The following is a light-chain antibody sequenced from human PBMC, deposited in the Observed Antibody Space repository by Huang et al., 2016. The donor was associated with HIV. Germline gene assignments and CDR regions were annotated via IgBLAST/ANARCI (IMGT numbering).Light chain of an antibody. J-gene: IGKJ4*01. CDR2: GTS. CDR3: QQYGSPPLT. CDR1: QSVTNTY. V-gene: IGKV3-20*01. Sequence: EIVLTQSPGTLSLSPGERATLSCRAGQSVTNTYLAWYQQRPGQAPRLLISGTSSRATGNPDRFSGSGSGTDFTLTISRLEPEDFAVYYCQQYGSPPLTFGGGTKVEIK.